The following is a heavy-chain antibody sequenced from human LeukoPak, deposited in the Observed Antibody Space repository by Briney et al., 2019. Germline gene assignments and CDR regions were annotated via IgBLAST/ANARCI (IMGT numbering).Heavy chain of an antibody. CDR2: INPSGGST. J-gene: IGHJ4*02. Sequence: ASVKVSCKASGYTFTSYYMHWVRQAPVQGLEWMAIINPSGGSTSYAQKFQGRVTMTRDTSTSTVYMELSSLRSEDTAVYYCARDSRPSYDSSGYYYPGDYWGQGTLVTVSS. V-gene: IGHV1-46*01. D-gene: IGHD3-22*01. CDR3: ARDSRPSYDSSGYYYPGDY. CDR1: GYTFTSYY.